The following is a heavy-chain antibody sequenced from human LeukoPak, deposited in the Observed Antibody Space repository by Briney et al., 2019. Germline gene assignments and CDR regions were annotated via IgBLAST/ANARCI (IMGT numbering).Heavy chain of an antibody. CDR3: ARGWASSWYYFDF. Sequence: SETLSLTCAVSGGSMRNYYGSWIRQPPGKGLEWIGYTYDSGSSSYNPSLRSRVSTSIDKSKNQFSLNLSSVTAADAAVYYCARGWASSWYYFDFWGQGTLVTVS. CDR2: TYDSGSS. CDR1: GGSMRNYY. D-gene: IGHD2-2*01. J-gene: IGHJ4*02. V-gene: IGHV4-59*01.